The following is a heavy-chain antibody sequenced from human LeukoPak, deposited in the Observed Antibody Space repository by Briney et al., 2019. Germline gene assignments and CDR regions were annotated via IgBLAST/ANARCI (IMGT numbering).Heavy chain of an antibody. CDR2: ISYDGSNK. J-gene: IGHJ4*02. CDR1: GFTFSSYG. V-gene: IGHV3-30*03. Sequence: GGSLRLSCAASGFTFSSYGMHWVRQAPGKGLEWVAVISYDGSNKYYADSVKGRFTISRDNSKNTLYLQMNSLRAEDTAVYYCARGYYGDYRVDYWGQGTLVTVSS. CDR3: ARGYYGDYRVDY. D-gene: IGHD4-17*01.